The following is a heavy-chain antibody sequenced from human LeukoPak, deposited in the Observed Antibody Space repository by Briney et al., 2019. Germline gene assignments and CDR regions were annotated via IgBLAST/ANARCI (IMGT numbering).Heavy chain of an antibody. Sequence: PSETLSLTCTVSGGSISSGGYCWSWIRQHPGQGLEWIGYIYYSGSTYYNPSLKSRVTISVDTSKIQFSLKLSSVTAADTAVYYCARWAVRIAARPENRDYFDYWGQGTLVTVSS. CDR3: ARWAVRIAARPENRDYFDY. J-gene: IGHJ4*02. CDR1: GGSISSGGYC. V-gene: IGHV4-31*03. CDR2: IYYSGST. D-gene: IGHD6-6*01.